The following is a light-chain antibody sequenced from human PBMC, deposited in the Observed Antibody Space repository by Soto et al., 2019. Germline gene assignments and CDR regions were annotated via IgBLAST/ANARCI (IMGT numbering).Light chain of an antibody. V-gene: IGKV3-15*01. J-gene: IGKJ5*01. CDR2: ETS. Sequence: KGMAQTPDPGSLPPIERTKASCRASQSVGSRVLWYQQKFGQPPTLLIYETSTRANGIRDRFSGSGSGTDFTLSISRLQPGDVGFYSCQKYHTWPPITFGQGTRLEI. CDR1: QSVGSR. CDR3: QKYHTWPPIT.